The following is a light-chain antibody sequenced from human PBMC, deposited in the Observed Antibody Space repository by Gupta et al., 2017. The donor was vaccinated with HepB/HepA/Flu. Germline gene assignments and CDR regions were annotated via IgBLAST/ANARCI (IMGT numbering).Light chain of an antibody. V-gene: IGLV3-21*02. CDR1: NIGTKS. CDR2: DTS. J-gene: IGLJ1*01. CDR3: QVWENNSDNPYV. Sequence: SYVLTQPPSVSVAPGQTARMTCGGNNIGTKSVHWYQQKPGQAPVLVVFDTSDRPSGIPERFSGSTSGNTATLTISRVEAGEEADYYCQVWENNSDNPYVFGTGTKVAVL.